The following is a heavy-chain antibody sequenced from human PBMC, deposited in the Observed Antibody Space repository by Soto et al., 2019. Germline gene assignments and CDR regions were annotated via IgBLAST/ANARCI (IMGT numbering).Heavy chain of an antibody. D-gene: IGHD3-22*01. Sequence: GGSLRLSCAASGFTFSSYAMSWVRQAPGKGLEWVSAISGSGGSTYYADSVKGRFTISRDNSKNTLYLQMNSLRAEDTAVYYCAKAGSDPITMIVVVIAYFDYWGQGTLVTVSS. CDR1: GFTFSSYA. CDR2: ISGSGGST. J-gene: IGHJ4*02. V-gene: IGHV3-23*01. CDR3: AKAGSDPITMIVVVIAYFDY.